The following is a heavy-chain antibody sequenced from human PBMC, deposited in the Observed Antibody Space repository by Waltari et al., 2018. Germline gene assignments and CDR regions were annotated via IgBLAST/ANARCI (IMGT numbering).Heavy chain of an antibody. CDR2: IYTSGST. CDR1: GGSIRSGRSY. J-gene: IGHJ3*02. V-gene: IGHV4-61*09. Sequence: QVQLQESGPGLVKPSQTLSLTCPVSGGSIRSGRSYWSWIRQPAGKGLEWIGYIYTSGSTNYNPSLKSRVTISVDTSKNQFSLKLSSVTAADTAVYYCARERRAAFDIWGQGTMVTVSS. CDR3: ARERRAAFDI.